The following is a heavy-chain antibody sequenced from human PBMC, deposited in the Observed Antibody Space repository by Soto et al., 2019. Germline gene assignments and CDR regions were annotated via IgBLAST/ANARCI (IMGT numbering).Heavy chain of an antibody. D-gene: IGHD3-10*01. V-gene: IGHV3-66*01. CDR3: ARDGSSRPTEY. Sequence: EVQLVESGGGLVQPGGSLRLSCAASGFTVSGNYMSWVRQAPGKGLEWVSVIYSGGSGSTYYADSVKGRFTISRDISKNTVYLQMNSLRAEDTAVYYCARDGSSRPTEYWGQGTLVTVSS. J-gene: IGHJ4*02. CDR2: IYSGGSGST. CDR1: GFTVSGNY.